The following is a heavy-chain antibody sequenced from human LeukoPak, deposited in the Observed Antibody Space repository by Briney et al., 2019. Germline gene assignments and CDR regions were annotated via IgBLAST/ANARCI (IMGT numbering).Heavy chain of an antibody. Sequence: SETLSLTCTVSGGSISSYYWSWIRQPPGKGLERIGYIYYSGSTNYNPSLKSRVTISVDTSKNQFSLKLSSVTAADTAVYYCARDYASFDIWGQGTMVTVSS. V-gene: IGHV4-59*01. CDR3: ARDYASFDI. CDR1: GGSISSYY. D-gene: IGHD3-16*01. CDR2: IYYSGST. J-gene: IGHJ3*02.